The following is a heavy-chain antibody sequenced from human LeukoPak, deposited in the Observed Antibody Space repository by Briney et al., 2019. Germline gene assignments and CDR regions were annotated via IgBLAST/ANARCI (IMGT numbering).Heavy chain of an antibody. D-gene: IGHD6-13*01. J-gene: IGHJ5*02. CDR1: GFTFSDYY. V-gene: IGHV4-34*01. Sequence: PWGSLRLSCAASGFTFSDYYMSWIRQPPGKGLEWIGEINHSGSTNYNPSLKSRVTISVDTSKNQFSLKLSSVTAADTAVYYCARLSSSWPPNWFDPWGQGTLVTVSS. CDR3: ARLSSSWPPNWFDP. CDR2: INHSGST.